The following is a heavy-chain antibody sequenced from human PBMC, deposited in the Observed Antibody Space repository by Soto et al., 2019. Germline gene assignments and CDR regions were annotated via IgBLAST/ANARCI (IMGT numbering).Heavy chain of an antibody. V-gene: IGHV3-23*01. CDR2: ISGSGGST. Sequence: EVQLLESGGGLVQPGGSLRLSCAASGFTFSRYAMSWVRQAPGKGLEWVSAISGSGGSTYYADSVKGRFTISRDNSKNPLHLQMNSLRAEDTAVYYCAKRGGGLFTGPLSYWGQGTLVTVSS. CDR1: GFTFSRYA. D-gene: IGHD3-10*01. CDR3: AKRGGGLFTGPLSY. J-gene: IGHJ4*02.